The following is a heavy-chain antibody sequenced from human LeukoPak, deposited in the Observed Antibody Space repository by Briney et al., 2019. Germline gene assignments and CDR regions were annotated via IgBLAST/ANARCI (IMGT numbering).Heavy chain of an antibody. V-gene: IGHV3-64D*06. D-gene: IGHD6-13*01. Sequence: GGSLRLSCSASGFIISNYAMHWVRQAPGKGLEYVSAISANGGSTYYADSVKGRSTIPRDTSKNTLYLQMSSLRAEDTAMYHCVKDLYKGDSASWYFFHYWGQGTLVTVSS. CDR2: ISANGGST. CDR1: GFIISNYA. J-gene: IGHJ4*02. CDR3: VKDLYKGDSASWYFFHY.